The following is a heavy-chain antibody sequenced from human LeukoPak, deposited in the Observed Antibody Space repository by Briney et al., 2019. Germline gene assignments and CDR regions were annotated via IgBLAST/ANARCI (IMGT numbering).Heavy chain of an antibody. CDR3: AKEGAYPIITYDS. Sequence: GGSLRLSCAASGFTFSSYWMNWVRQAPGKGLEWVANIKRDGNEKNYVDSVRDQFSISRDNAKNSLYLQMDSLRAEDTAVYYCAKEGAYPIITYDSWGQGALVTVSS. CDR2: IKRDGNEK. D-gene: IGHD3-10*01. V-gene: IGHV3-7*01. J-gene: IGHJ5*01. CDR1: GFTFSSYW.